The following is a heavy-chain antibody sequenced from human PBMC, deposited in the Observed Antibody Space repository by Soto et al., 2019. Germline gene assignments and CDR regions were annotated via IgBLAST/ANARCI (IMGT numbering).Heavy chain of an antibody. J-gene: IGHJ4*02. Sequence: SETLSLTCTVSGGSISSSYWSWIRQPPGKGLEWIGYIYYSGSTNYNPSLKSRVTISVDTSKNQFSLKLSSVTAADTAVYYCARALWGASPPNYWGQGTLVTVSS. V-gene: IGHV4-59*01. CDR1: GGSISSSY. CDR2: IYYSGST. D-gene: IGHD3-16*01. CDR3: ARALWGASPPNY.